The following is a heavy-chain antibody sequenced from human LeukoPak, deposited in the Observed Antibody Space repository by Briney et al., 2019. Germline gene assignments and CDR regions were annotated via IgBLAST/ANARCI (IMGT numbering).Heavy chain of an antibody. J-gene: IGHJ4*02. Sequence: ASVKVSCKASGYTFTGYYMHWVRQAPGQGLEWMGWMNPNSGNTGYAQKFQGRVTMTRNTSISTAYMELSSLRSEDTAVYYCARGAAQNYYDSSGYYYAFDYWGQGTLVTVSS. D-gene: IGHD3-22*01. V-gene: IGHV1-8*02. CDR3: ARGAAQNYYDSSGYYYAFDY. CDR1: GYTFTGYY. CDR2: MNPNSGNT.